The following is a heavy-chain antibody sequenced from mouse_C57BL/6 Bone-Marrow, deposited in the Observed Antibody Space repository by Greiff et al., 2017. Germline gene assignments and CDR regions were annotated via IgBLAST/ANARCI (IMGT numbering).Heavy chain of an antibody. Sequence: QVQLQQSDAELVKPGASVKISCKVSGYTFTDHTIHWMKQRPEQGLEWIGYIYPRDGSTKYNEKFKGKATLTADKSSSTAYMQLNSLTSEDSAVYFCARCPDYYGSSYYAMDYWGQGTSVTVSS. CDR3: ARCPDYYGSSYYAMDY. V-gene: IGHV1-78*01. J-gene: IGHJ4*01. D-gene: IGHD1-1*01. CDR2: IYPRDGST. CDR1: GYTFTDHT.